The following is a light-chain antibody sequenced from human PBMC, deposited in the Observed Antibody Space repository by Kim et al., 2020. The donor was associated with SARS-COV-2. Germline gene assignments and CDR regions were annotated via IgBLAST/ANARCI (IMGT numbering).Light chain of an antibody. J-gene: IGKJ1*01. CDR1: QSVTSSY. V-gene: IGKV3-20*01. Sequence: EIVLTQSPGTLSLSPGERATLSCRASQSVTSSYLAWYQQKPGQPPRLLIYGASNRATGIPDRFSGSGTDFTLTISRLESEDLAVYYCQQYGTSLRTFGQGTKVDIK. CDR3: QQYGTSLRT. CDR2: GAS.